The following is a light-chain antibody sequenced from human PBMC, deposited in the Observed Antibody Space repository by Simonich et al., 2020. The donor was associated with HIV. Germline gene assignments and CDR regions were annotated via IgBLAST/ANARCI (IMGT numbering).Light chain of an antibody. CDR2: DAT. Sequence: IVMTQSPATLSVYPGERATLSCRASQSVSSNYLSWYQQKPGQAPRLLISDATNRATGIPATFSGSGSGTDFTLTISSLEPEDFAVYYCQQRSNWPPEVTFGQGTRLEIK. V-gene: IGKV3-11*01. CDR3: QQRSNWPPEVT. J-gene: IGKJ5*01. CDR1: QSVSSNY.